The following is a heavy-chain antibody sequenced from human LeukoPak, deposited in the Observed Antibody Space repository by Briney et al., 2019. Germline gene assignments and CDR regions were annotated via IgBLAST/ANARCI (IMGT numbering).Heavy chain of an antibody. CDR1: GGSISSGTYY. J-gene: IGHJ4*02. D-gene: IGHD3-10*01. V-gene: IGHV4-61*01. CDR2: IYYSGST. CDR3: ARVQYTSGSYYFDY. Sequence: TSSETLSLTCTVSGGSISSGTYYWSWIRQPPGKGQEWIGYIYYSGSTNYNPSLKSRVTISVATSKNQFSLSLNSVTAADTAVYYCARVQYTSGSYYFDYWGQGTLVTVSS.